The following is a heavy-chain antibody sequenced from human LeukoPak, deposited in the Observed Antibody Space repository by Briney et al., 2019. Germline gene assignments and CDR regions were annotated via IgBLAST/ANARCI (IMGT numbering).Heavy chain of an antibody. Sequence: GGSLTLSCTASGLTFSNYATTWVRQAPGKGLKWVSSITGSGRGTYYADSVKGRFSVSRDNSQNTVFLHMNSLRADDTALYYCSKDPNGDYVGAFDMWGPGTMVTVSS. V-gene: IGHV3-23*01. J-gene: IGHJ3*02. CDR2: ITGSGRGT. CDR1: GLTFSNYA. D-gene: IGHD4-17*01. CDR3: SKDPNGDYVGAFDM.